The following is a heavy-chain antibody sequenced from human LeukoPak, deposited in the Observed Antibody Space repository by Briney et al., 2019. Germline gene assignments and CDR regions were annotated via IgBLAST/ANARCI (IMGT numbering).Heavy chain of an antibody. J-gene: IGHJ4*02. CDR1: GFTFSSYA. D-gene: IGHD3-10*01. CDR3: ARDLMVVG. CDR2: ISYNGSNK. Sequence: PGMSLRLSCAASGFTFSSYAMHWVRQAPGKGLEWVAVISYNGSNKYYADSVKGRFTISRDNSKNTLYLQMNSLRAEDTAVYYCARDLMVVGWGQGTLVTVSS. V-gene: IGHV3-30*04.